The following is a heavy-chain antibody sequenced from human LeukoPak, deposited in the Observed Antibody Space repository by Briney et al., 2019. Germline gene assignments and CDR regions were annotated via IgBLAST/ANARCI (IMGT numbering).Heavy chain of an antibody. CDR3: AKDQSRDVSSGYFFN. Sequence: GGSLRLSCAASGFTFSSYALHWVRQAPGKGLEWVTCISYDGNNKYYTDSVKGRFTITRDNPKNTLYLQMNSLRVEDTAVYYCAKDQSRDVSSGYFFNWGQGTLVTVSS. CDR1: GFTFSSYA. J-gene: IGHJ4*02. V-gene: IGHV3-30-3*01. D-gene: IGHD3-22*01. CDR2: ISYDGNNK.